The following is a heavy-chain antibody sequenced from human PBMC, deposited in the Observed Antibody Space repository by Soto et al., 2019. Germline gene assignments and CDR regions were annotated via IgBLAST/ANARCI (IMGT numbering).Heavy chain of an antibody. CDR1: GGAFSIYT. J-gene: IGHJ5*02. CDR2: IIPILGIA. Sequence: SVKVSCKASGGAFSIYTISWVRQAPGQGLEWKGRIIPILGIANYAQKFQGRVTITTDTSTSTAYMELRSLRSDDTAVYYCARDVIVVPAAMGRNWFDPWGQGTLVTVSS. CDR3: ARDVIVVPAAMGRNWFDP. V-gene: IGHV1-69*04. D-gene: IGHD2-2*01.